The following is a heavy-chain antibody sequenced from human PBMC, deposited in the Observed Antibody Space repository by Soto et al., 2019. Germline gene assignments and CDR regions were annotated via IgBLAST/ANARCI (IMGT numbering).Heavy chain of an antibody. CDR2: ISGSGGST. V-gene: IGHV3-23*01. Sequence: GGSLRLSCAASGFTFSSYAMSWVRQAPGKGLEWVSAISGSGGSTYYADSVKGRFTISRDNSKNTLYLQMNSLRAEDTAVYYCAKGLNLDIVVVVAAARGAFDIWGQGTMVTVSS. J-gene: IGHJ3*02. D-gene: IGHD2-15*01. CDR3: AKGLNLDIVVVVAAARGAFDI. CDR1: GFTFSSYA.